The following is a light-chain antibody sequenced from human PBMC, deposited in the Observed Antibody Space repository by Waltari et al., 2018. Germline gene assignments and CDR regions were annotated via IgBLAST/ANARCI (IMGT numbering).Light chain of an antibody. Sequence: EIVMTQSPATLSVSHGETATLSWRASQSVSSNVAWYQKKPGQAPRLLIYDPSTRATSIPAKFRGSGSGTEFTLTISSLQSEDFAVYYCQQYNRWPPITFGHGTRLEIK. CDR2: DPS. CDR3: QQYNRWPPIT. J-gene: IGKJ5*01. CDR1: QSVSSN. V-gene: IGKV3-15*01.